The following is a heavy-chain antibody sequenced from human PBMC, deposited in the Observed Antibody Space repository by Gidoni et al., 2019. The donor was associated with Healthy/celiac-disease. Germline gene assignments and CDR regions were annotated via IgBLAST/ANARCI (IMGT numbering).Heavy chain of an antibody. CDR2: IRSKAYGGTT. CDR3: TTGPFSGELLGDNYYYYYMDV. CDR1: GFTFGDSA. D-gene: IGHD1-26*01. V-gene: IGHV3-49*04. Sequence: EVQLVESGGGLVQPGRSLSLSCTASGFTFGDSAMSWVRQAPGKGLEWVGFIRSKAYGGTTEYAASVKGRFTISRDDSKSIAYLQMNSLKTEDTAVYYCTTGPFSGELLGDNYYYYYMDVWGKGTTVTVSS. J-gene: IGHJ6*03.